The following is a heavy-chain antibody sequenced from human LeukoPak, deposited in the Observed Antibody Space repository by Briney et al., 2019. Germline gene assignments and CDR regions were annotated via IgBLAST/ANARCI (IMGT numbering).Heavy chain of an antibody. J-gene: IGHJ3*02. V-gene: IGHV3-64*01. CDR3: ARVGDFSVAAFDI. CDR1: GFTFDDYA. Sequence: GGSLRLSCAASGFTFDDYAMHWVRQAPGKGLEFVSAISSNGGSTYYANSVKGRFTISRDTSKNTLYLQMGSLRTEDMAVYYCARVGDFSVAAFDIWGQGTMVTVSS. D-gene: IGHD3-16*01. CDR2: ISSNGGST.